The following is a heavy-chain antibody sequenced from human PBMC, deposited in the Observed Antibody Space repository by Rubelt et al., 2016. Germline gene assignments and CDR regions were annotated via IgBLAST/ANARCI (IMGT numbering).Heavy chain of an antibody. J-gene: IGHJ3*02. CDR3: ATEGGVRGVVDAFDI. Sequence: EVQLVESGGGLVKPGGSLRLSCAASGFTFSSYTMNWVRQAPGKGLEWVSSISSSSAYIYYADSVKGRFTISRDNAKNSLSLQMNSLRPDDTAVYYCATEGGVRGVVDAFDIWGQGTVVTVSS. D-gene: IGHD3-10*01. CDR1: GFTFSSYT. V-gene: IGHV3-21*01. CDR2: ISSSSAYI.